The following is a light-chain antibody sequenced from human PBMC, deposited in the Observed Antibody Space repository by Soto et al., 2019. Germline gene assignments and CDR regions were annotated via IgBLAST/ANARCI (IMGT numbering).Light chain of an antibody. CDR2: GAS. CDR3: QQYNNWPRIT. CDR1: QSVSSN. Sequence: EIVMTQSPATLSVSPGERATLSCRASQSVSSNLAWYQQEPGQAPRLLIYGASIRATGIPAMFSGSGSGTEFTLTISSLQSEDFAVYYCQQYNNWPRITFGPGTKVDVK. V-gene: IGKV3-15*01. J-gene: IGKJ3*01.